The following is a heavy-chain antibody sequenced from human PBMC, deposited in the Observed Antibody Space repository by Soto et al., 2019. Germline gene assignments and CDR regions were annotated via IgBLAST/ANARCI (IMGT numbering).Heavy chain of an antibody. CDR2: SRNKPNSYTT. Sequence: GGSLRLSCASSGCTFSDHQMDLVRQAPGKGLEWVGRSRNKPNSYTTEYAASVKGRFTISRDDSKNSLYLQMNSLKIEDTAVYYCARVVGAPNWFDPWGQGTLVTVSS. V-gene: IGHV3-72*01. J-gene: IGHJ5*02. CDR3: ARVVGAPNWFDP. CDR1: GCTFSDHQ. D-gene: IGHD1-26*01.